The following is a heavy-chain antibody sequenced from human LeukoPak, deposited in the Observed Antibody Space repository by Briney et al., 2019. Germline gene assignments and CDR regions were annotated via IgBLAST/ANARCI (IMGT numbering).Heavy chain of an antibody. V-gene: IGHV3-23*01. D-gene: IGHD2-8*02. CDR2: IGRTT. CDR1: GFTFRSFS. J-gene: IGHJ6*02. CDR3: AKRGLYGTVPFYGMDV. Sequence: QPGGSLRLSCAASGFTFRSFSMSWVRQAPGKGLEYGSGIGRTTYYAESVKGRFTISRDNSKNTLFLQMNSLRAEDTAVYYCAKRGLYGTVPFYGMDVWGQGTTVTVSS.